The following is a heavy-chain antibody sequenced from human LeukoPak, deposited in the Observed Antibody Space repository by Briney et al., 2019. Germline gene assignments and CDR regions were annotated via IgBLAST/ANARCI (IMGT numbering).Heavy chain of an antibody. CDR2: INHSGST. D-gene: IGHD4-17*01. CDR3: ARGAVTYYYYYGMDV. V-gene: IGHV4-34*01. J-gene: IGHJ6*02. Sequence: SETLSLTCAVYGGSFSGYYWSWLRQPPGKGLEWIGEINHSGSTNYNPSLKSRVTISVDTSKNQFSLKLSSVTAADTAVYYCARGAVTYYYYYGMDVWGQGTTVTVSS. CDR1: GGSFSGYY.